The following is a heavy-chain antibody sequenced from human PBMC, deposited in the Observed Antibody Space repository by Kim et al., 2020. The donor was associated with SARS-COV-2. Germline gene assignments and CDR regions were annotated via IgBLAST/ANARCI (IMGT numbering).Heavy chain of an antibody. CDR2: IYYSGST. D-gene: IGHD3-22*01. V-gene: IGHV4-31*03. Sequence: SETLSLTCTVSGGSISSGGYYWSWIRQHPGKGLEWIGYIYYSGSTYYNPSLKSRVTISVDTSKNQFSLKLSSVTAADTAVYYCARTPTYYYDSSGFWIWGQGTMVTVSS. CDR3: ARTPTYYYDSSGFWI. CDR1: GGSISSGGYY. J-gene: IGHJ3*02.